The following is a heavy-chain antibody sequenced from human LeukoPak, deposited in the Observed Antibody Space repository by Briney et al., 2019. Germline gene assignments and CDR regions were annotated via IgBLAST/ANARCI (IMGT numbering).Heavy chain of an antibody. CDR3: STGGPVEQQLDSFHY. V-gene: IGHV3-15*01. J-gene: IGHJ1*01. D-gene: IGHD6-13*01. CDR1: GFTFTNAW. CDR2: IKGKTDGGTT. Sequence: GGALRLSCAASGFTFTNAWMSWVRLAPGKGQGWVGRIKGKTDGGTTDYAAPVKGRFTISRDDSKNTLYQQMNSLKSEDTAVYYCSTGGPVEQQLDSFHYWGQGTLVSVSS.